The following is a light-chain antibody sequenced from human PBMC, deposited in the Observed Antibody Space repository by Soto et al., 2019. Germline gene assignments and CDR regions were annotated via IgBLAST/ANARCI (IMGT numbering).Light chain of an antibody. CDR2: EVS. CDR3: SSYAGSNNYV. Sequence: QSALTQPPSASGSPLQSVTISCTGTSSDVGAHNFVSWHQQHPGKAPKLMVYEVSKRPSGVPDRFSGSKSGNTASLTVSGLQAEDEADYYCSSYAGSNNYVFGTGTKVTVL. V-gene: IGLV2-8*01. J-gene: IGLJ1*01. CDR1: SSDVGAHNF.